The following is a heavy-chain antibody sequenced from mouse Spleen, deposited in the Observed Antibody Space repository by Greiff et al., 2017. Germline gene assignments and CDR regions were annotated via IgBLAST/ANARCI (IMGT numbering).Heavy chain of an antibody. V-gene: IGHV1-59*01. D-gene: IGHD2-1*01. CDR2: IDPSDSYT. CDR3: ARRDGNPEGFAY. CDR1: GYTFTSYW. Sequence: QVQLQQPGAELVRPGTSVKLSCKASGYTFTSYWMHWVKQRPGQGLEWIGVIDPSDSYTNYNQKFKGKATLTVDTSSSTAYMQLSSLTSEDSAVYYCARRDGNPEGFAYWGQGTLVTVSA. J-gene: IGHJ3*01.